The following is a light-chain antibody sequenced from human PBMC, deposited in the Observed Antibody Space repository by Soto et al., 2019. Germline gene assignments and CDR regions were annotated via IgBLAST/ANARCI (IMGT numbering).Light chain of an antibody. CDR1: QSVNNF. V-gene: IGKV3-15*01. CDR2: FAS. J-gene: IGKJ1*01. CDR3: HQYYSWPRGT. Sequence: EVVLTQSPATLSLSPGDRATLSCRASQSVNNFLAWYQQKPGQTPRLLIFFASTRVTGIPARFSGSGSGTEFTLTISSLQSEDFAVYYCHQYYSWPRGTFGQGTKVDIK.